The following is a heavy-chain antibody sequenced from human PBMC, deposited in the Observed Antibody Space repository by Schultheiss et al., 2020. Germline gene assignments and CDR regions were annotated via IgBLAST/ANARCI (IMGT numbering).Heavy chain of an antibody. CDR2: ISNSGRST. Sequence: GGSLRLSCTASGFIYTNYALSWVRQVPGKGLEWVSAISNSGRSTYYADSVRGRFTISRDNSKNTLYLQMNSLRADDTAVYHCAKDKSATSEPVAGFDFWGQRTMVTVSS. J-gene: IGHJ4*02. D-gene: IGHD6-19*01. CDR3: AKDKSATSEPVAGFDF. CDR1: GFIYTNYA. V-gene: IGHV3-23*01.